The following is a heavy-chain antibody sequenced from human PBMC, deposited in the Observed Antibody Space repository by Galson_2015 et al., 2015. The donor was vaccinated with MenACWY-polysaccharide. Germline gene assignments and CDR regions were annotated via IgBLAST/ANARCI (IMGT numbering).Heavy chain of an antibody. CDR2: ISSSSSTI. J-gene: IGHJ6*02. V-gene: IGHV3-48*01. D-gene: IGHD4-17*01. CDR1: GFTFSSYS. Sequence: SLRLSCAASGFTFSSYSMNWVRQAPGKGLEWVSYISSSSSTIYYADSVKGRFTISRDNAKYSLYLQMNSLRAEDTAVYYCAKNYGDYVYYYYGMDVWGQGTTVTVSS. CDR3: AKNYGDYVYYYYGMDV.